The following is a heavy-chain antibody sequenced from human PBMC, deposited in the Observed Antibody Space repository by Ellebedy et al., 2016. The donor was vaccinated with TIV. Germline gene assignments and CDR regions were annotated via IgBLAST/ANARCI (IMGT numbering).Heavy chain of an antibody. CDR3: AHSLWYGGATTDYYYYYGMDV. Sequence: SGPTLVKPTQTLTLTCTFSGFSLSTSGVGVGWIRQPPGKALEWLALIYWNDDKRYSPSLKSRLTITKDTSKNQVVLTMTNMDPVDTATYYCAHSLWYGGATTDYYYYYGMDVWGQGTTVTVSS. CDR1: GFSLSTSGVG. D-gene: IGHD1-26*01. CDR2: IYWNDDK. J-gene: IGHJ6*02. V-gene: IGHV2-5*01.